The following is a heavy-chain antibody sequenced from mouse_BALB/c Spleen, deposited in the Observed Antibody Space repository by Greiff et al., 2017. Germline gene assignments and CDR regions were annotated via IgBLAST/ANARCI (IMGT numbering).Heavy chain of an antibody. V-gene: IGHV5-4*02. CDR3: ARDRGTTVRFAY. J-gene: IGHJ3*01. CDR1: GFTFSDYY. D-gene: IGHD1-1*01. Sequence: EVKVVESGGGLVKPGGSLKLSCAASGFTFSDYYMYWVRQTPEKRLEWVATISDGGSYTYYPDSVKGRFTISRDNAKNNLYLQMSSLKSEDTAMYYCARDRGTTVRFAYWGQGTLVTVSA. CDR2: ISDGGSYT.